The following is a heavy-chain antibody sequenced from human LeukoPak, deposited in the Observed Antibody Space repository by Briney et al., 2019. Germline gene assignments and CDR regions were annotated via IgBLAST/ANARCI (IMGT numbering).Heavy chain of an antibody. CDR3: ARAGTVVVPAAIRGDAFDI. CDR2: ISSSSRFI. CDR1: GFTFSSYS. D-gene: IGHD2-2*01. V-gene: IGHV3-21*01. J-gene: IGHJ3*02. Sequence: GGSLRLSCAASGFTFSSYSMNWVRQAPGKGLEWVSSISSSSRFIYYADSVKGRFTISRDNAKNSLYLQMNSLRAEDTAVYYCARAGTVVVPAAIRGDAFDIWGQGTMVTVSS.